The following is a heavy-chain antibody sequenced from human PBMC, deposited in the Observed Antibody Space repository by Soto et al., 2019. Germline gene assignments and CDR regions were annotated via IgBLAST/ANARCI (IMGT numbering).Heavy chain of an antibody. J-gene: IGHJ4*02. V-gene: IGHV4-4*02. CDR3: ASRDPGTSVDY. CDR2: VYRTGRT. D-gene: IGHD1-7*01. Sequence: KTSETLSLTCAVSGGSFTSXQWWTGVRQPPGQGLEWIGEVYRTGRTNYNPSLKSRVTISLDKSENQFSLKVTSLTAADTAVYYCASRDPGTSVDYWGQGTLVTVSS. CDR1: GGSFTSXQW.